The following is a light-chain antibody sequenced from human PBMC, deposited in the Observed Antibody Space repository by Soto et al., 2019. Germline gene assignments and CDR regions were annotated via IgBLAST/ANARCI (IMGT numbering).Light chain of an antibody. CDR2: DVS. J-gene: IGLJ1*01. CDR3: SSYTSSSFAYV. CDR1: SSDVGGYNY. Sequence: QSALTQPASVSGSPGQSITISCTGTSSDVGGYNYVSWYQQHPGKAPKLMMYDVSNRPSGVSNRFSGSKSGNTASLTISGLQAEDEADYFCSSYTSSSFAYVFGTGTKLTVL. V-gene: IGLV2-14*01.